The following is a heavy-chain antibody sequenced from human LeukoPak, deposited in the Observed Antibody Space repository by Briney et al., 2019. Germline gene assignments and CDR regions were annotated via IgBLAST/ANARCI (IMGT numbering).Heavy chain of an antibody. D-gene: IGHD2-2*01. CDR3: ATDHIVVVPAAYYYGMDI. Sequence: ASVKVSCKVSGYTLTELSMHWVRKAPGKGLEWMGGFDPEDGETIYAQKFQGRVTMTEDTSTDTAYMELSSLRSEDTAVYYCATDHIVVVPAAYYYGMDIWGQGTTVTVSS. J-gene: IGHJ6*02. CDR1: GYTLTELS. V-gene: IGHV1-24*01. CDR2: FDPEDGET.